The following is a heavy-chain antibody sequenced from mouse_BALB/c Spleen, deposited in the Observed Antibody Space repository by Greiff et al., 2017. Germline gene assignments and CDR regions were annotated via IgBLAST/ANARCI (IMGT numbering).Heavy chain of an antibody. CDR2: INPSSGYT. CDR3: AREDYYGSYAMDY. D-gene: IGHD1-1*01. V-gene: IGHV1-4*02. J-gene: IGHJ4*01. Sequence: QVQLKQSAAELARPGASVKMSCKASGYTFTSYTMHWVKQRPGQGLEWIGYINPSSGYTEYNQKFKDKTTLTADKSSSTAYMQLSSLTSEDSAVYYCAREDYYGSYAMDYWGQGTSVTVSS. CDR1: GYTFTSYT.